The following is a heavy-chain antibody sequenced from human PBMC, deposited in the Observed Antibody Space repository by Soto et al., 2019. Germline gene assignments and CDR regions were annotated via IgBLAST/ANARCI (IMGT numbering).Heavy chain of an antibody. V-gene: IGHV4-34*01. D-gene: IGHD3-10*01. J-gene: IGHJ4*02. CDR3: ARGRRITMVRGVITSDNDY. CDR2: INHSGST. CDR1: GGSFSGYY. Sequence: QVQLQQWGAGLLKPSETLSLTCAVYGGSFSGYYWSWIRQPPGKGLEWIGEINHSGSTNYNPSLKSRVTISVDTSKNQFSLKLSSVTAADTAVYYCARGRRITMVRGVITSDNDYWGQGTLVTVSS.